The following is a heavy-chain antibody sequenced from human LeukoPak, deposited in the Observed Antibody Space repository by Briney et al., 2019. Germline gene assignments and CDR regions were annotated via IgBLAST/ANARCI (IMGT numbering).Heavy chain of an antibody. D-gene: IGHD2-15*01. CDR2: INPNSGGT. V-gene: IGHV1-2*02. Sequence: ASVKVSCKASGYTFTSYAMNWVRQAPGQGLEWMGWINPNSGGTNYAQKFQGRVTMTRDTSISTAYMELSRLRSDDTAVYYCAREVVVVVAATFYWFDPWGQGTLVTVSS. CDR1: GYTFTSYA. CDR3: AREVVVVVAATFYWFDP. J-gene: IGHJ5*02.